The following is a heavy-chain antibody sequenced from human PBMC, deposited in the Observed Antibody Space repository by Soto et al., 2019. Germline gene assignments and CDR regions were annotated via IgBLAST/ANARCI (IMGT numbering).Heavy chain of an antibody. Sequence: EVQLVESGGGLVQPGGSLRLSCAASGFTFSSYEMNWVRQAPGKGLEWVSYISSGGSTIYSADSVKGRFTISRDNAKNSLYLQMNSLRAEDTAVYYCARESIQLWVTVFDYWGQGTLVTVSS. J-gene: IGHJ4*02. CDR3: ARESIQLWVTVFDY. CDR2: ISSGGSTI. D-gene: IGHD5-18*01. V-gene: IGHV3-48*03. CDR1: GFTFSSYE.